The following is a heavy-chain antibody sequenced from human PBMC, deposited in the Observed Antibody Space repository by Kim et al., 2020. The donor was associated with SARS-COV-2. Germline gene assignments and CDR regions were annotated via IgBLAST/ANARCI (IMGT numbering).Heavy chain of an antibody. J-gene: IGHJ4*02. V-gene: IGHV1-3*01. CDR3: TRGATGFDY. D-gene: IGHD5-12*01. CDR2: GVT. Sequence: GVTTYAPNFRGRVTITRDTSSSIVYMEVSSLTSEDTGTYYCTRGATGFDYWGQGTLVTVSS.